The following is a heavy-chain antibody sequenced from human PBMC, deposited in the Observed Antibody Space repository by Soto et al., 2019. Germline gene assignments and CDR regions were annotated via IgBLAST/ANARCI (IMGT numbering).Heavy chain of an antibody. D-gene: IGHD6-13*01. CDR3: AKDQRGFTSTARIDY. CDR2: ISGSGGGT. Sequence: EVQVLESGGGLVQPGGSLRLSCAASGFTFSSYAMSWVRQAPGKGLEWVSSISGSGGGTYYADSVKGRFTISRDNSKNTLYLQMKSLRAEDTAVYYCAKDQRGFTSTARIDYWGRGTLVTVSS. CDR1: GFTFSSYA. V-gene: IGHV3-23*01. J-gene: IGHJ4*02.